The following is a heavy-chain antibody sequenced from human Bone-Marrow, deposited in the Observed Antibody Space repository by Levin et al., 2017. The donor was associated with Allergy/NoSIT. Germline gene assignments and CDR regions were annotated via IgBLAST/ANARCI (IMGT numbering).Heavy chain of an antibody. CDR2: ISNTGHTI. J-gene: IGHJ4*01. CDR1: GFQFSDYY. D-gene: IGHD2-15*01. V-gene: IGHV3-11*01. Sequence: LSLTCAASGFQFSDYYMNWIRQAPGKGLEWIAYISNTGHTIYYADSVKGRFTMSRDNAENSVSLQMNSLSVEDTAIYYCARDDVVAAGALDYWGQGTLVTVSS. CDR3: ARDDVVAAGALDY.